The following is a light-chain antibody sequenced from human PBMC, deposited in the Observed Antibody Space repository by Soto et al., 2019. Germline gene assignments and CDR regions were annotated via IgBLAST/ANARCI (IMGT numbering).Light chain of an antibody. CDR1: QNINTR. CDR2: SAS. CDR3: QQFDNFSQT. V-gene: IGKV1-5*01. J-gene: IGKJ1*01. Sequence: DVQMTQSPATLSASVGDTVTITCRASQNINTRLAWYQQRPGKAPKLLLFSASRLKAGVPSRISGTGSGTDFALTISGLQPDDVATYCCQQFDNFSQTFGRGTKVEI.